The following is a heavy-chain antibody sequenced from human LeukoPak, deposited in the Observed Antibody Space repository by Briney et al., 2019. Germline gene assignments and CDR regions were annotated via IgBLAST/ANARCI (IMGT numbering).Heavy chain of an antibody. V-gene: IGHV1-8*02. J-gene: IGHJ6*03. CDR3: AREGYSSSYYYMDV. Sequence: GASVKVSCTASGYTFTTYEIHWVRQASGQGLEWMGWMNPNSGNTGYTQKFQGSVTMTRSTSINTAYMELSSLRSEDTAVYYCAREGYSSSYYYMDVWGKGTTVTVSS. CDR2: MNPNSGNT. D-gene: IGHD6-6*01. CDR1: GYTFTTYE.